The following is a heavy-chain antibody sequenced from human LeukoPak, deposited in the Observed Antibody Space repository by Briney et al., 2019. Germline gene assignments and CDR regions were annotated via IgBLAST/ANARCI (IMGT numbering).Heavy chain of an antibody. Sequence: SETLSLTCTVSGGSISSGSYYWGWIRQPPGKGLEWIGSIYHSGSTYYNPSLKSRVTISVDTSKNQFSLKLSSVTAADTAVYYCARTGGGFGSHYFDYWGQGTLVTVSS. CDR1: GGSISSGSYY. D-gene: IGHD3-10*01. V-gene: IGHV4-39*07. J-gene: IGHJ4*02. CDR2: IYHSGST. CDR3: ARTGGGFGSHYFDY.